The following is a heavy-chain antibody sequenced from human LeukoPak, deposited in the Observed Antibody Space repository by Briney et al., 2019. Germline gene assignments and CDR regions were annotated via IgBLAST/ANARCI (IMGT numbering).Heavy chain of an antibody. J-gene: IGHJ3*02. CDR2: ITSSSTYI. CDR1: GFTFSSYN. V-gene: IGHV3-21*01. D-gene: IGHD1-7*01. Sequence: GGSLRLSCAASGFTFSSYNMNWVRQAPGKGLEWVSSITSSSTYIYYADSVKGRFTISRDNAKNSLYLQMNSLRAEDTAVHKLEVYDIWGQGTMVTVSS. CDR3: EVYDI.